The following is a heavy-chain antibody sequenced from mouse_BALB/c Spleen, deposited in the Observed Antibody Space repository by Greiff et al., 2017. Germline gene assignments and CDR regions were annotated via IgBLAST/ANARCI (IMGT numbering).Heavy chain of an antibody. J-gene: IGHJ1*01. CDR1: GDSITSGY. Sequence: EVQLQQSGPSLVKPSQTLSLTCSVTGDSITSGYWNWIRKFPGNKLEYMGNISYSGSTYYNPSLKSRISITRDTSKNQYYLQLNSVTTEDTATYYCARYISYGNYLYWYFDVWGAGTTVTVSS. D-gene: IGHD2-10*02. CDR3: ARYISYGNYLYWYFDV. V-gene: IGHV3-8*02. CDR2: ISYSGST.